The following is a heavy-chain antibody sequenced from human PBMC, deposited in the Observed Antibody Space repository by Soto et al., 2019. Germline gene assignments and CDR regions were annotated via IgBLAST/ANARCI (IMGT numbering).Heavy chain of an antibody. D-gene: IGHD1-26*01. CDR1: GYSISIGNY. CDR3: ARVLGAPLYYFDY. V-gene: IGHV4-38-2*02. CDR2: IYQSGST. Sequence: SETLSLTCPVSGYSISIGNYWGWIRQPPGKRLEWIGSIYQSGSTYYNPSLRSRATISVDTSKNQFSLKLRSVTAADTAVYYCARVLGAPLYYFDYWGQGILVTFSS. J-gene: IGHJ4*02.